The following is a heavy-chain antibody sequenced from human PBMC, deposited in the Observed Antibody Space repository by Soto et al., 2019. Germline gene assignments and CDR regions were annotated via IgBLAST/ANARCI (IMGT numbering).Heavy chain of an antibody. CDR1: GYTFTTYD. D-gene: IGHD6-19*01. CDR3: ARAVGYSSASRVDL. V-gene: IGHV1-8*01. Sequence: QVQLVQSGAEVEKPGASVKVSCKASGYTFTTYDFNWVRQAPGHGLEWMGWMNPDTGNTGYAQKFQGRVTMTRDSSISTAFMALSGLTAEDTVLYFCARAVGYSSASRVDLWCQGTLVTVSS. J-gene: IGHJ4*02. CDR2: MNPDTGNT.